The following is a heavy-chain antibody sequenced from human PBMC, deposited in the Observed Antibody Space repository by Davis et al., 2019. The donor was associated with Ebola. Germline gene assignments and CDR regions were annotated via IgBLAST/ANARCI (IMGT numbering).Heavy chain of an antibody. Sequence: KVSCKGSGYSFTSYWIGWVRQMPGKGLEWMGRIDPSDSYTNYSPSFRGHVTISADKSISTAYLQWSSLKASDTAMYYCARQGSSSWYKENWFDPWGQGTLVTVSS. CDR2: IDPSDSYT. J-gene: IGHJ5*02. CDR3: ARQGSSSWYKENWFDP. D-gene: IGHD6-13*01. CDR1: GYSFTSYW. V-gene: IGHV5-10-1*01.